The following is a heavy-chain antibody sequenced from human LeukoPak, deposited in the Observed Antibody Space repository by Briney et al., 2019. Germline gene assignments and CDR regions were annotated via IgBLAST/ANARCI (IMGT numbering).Heavy chain of an antibody. CDR2: IRYDGSSE. CDR1: GFTFSSYG. J-gene: IGHJ4*02. Sequence: GGSLRLSCAASGFTFSSYGMHWVRQAPGKGLEWVAFIRYDGSSEYYADSVKGRFTISRDNSKNTLYLQMNSLRPEDTAVYYCAKDTRGDWGQGTLVTVSS. V-gene: IGHV3-30*02. CDR3: AKDTRGD.